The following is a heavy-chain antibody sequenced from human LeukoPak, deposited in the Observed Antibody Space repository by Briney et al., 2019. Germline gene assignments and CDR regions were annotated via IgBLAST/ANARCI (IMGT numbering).Heavy chain of an antibody. CDR1: GFTFSSYW. Sequence: GGSLRLSCAASGFTFSSYWMSWVRQAPGKGLEWVANIKEDGSETYYGDSVKSRFTISRDNAKNSLYLQMNSLRAEATAVYYCAPSYDILFGYFAPWGKGTLVPVSS. CDR2: IKEDGSET. J-gene: IGHJ5*02. CDR3: APSYDILFGYFAP. D-gene: IGHD3-9*01. V-gene: IGHV3-7*01.